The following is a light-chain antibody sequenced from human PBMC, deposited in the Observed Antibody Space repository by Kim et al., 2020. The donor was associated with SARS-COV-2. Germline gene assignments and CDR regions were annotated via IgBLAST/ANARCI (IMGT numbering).Light chain of an antibody. CDR2: GKN. CDR3: NSRDSNDNVV. Sequence: ALGQTVRITCQGDSLRSYYATWYQQKPRQAPLLVIYGKNNRPSGIPDRFSGSSSGNTASLTITGTQAGDEADYYCNSRDSNDNVVFGGGTQLTVL. V-gene: IGLV3-19*01. CDR1: SLRSYY. J-gene: IGLJ2*01.